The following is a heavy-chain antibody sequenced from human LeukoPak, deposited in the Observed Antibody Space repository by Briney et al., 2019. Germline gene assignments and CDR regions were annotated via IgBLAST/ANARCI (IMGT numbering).Heavy chain of an antibody. Sequence: SETPSLTCTVSSGSISSYYRSWIRQPPGKGLEWIGYIYYTGSTNYNPSLKSRVTMSVDTSKNQFSLNLSSVTAADTAVYYCARHGPYLGRLGWFDPSGEATLVTVSS. CDR1: SGSISSYY. CDR2: IYYTGST. D-gene: IGHD1-26*01. V-gene: IGHV4-59*08. J-gene: IGHJ5*01. CDR3: ARHGPYLGRLGWFDP.